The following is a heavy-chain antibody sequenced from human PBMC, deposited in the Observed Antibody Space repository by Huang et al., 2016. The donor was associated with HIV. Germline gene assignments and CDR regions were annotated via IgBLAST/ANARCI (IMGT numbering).Heavy chain of an antibody. J-gene: IGHJ4*02. CDR3: ARGPIRFLAWLLNFDY. CDR2: ISYDEDKK. V-gene: IGHV3-30*03. CDR1: GFTFSSYG. D-gene: IGHD3-3*01. Sequence: QILLIESGGGVVQPGRSLRLSCAASGFTFSSYGMHWVRQAPGKGLEWVAVISYDEDKKYYADSVRGRVTISRDNSKNTLYLQMNSLRIEDTAVYYCARGPIRFLAWLLNFDYWGQGALVTVSS.